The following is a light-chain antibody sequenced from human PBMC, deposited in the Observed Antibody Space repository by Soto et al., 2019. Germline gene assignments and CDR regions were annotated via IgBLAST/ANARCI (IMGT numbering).Light chain of an antibody. CDR1: TGAVTSNHH. Sequence: QAVVTQEPSQTLSPGGTVTLTCGSSTGAVTSNHHPYWFQQKAGQAPRTLIYDTSNKHSWTPARFSGSLLGDKAALTLSGAQPEDKAQYYCLLSYNAARVFGGGTKVTVL. CDR2: DTS. V-gene: IGLV7-46*01. CDR3: LLSYNAARV. J-gene: IGLJ2*01.